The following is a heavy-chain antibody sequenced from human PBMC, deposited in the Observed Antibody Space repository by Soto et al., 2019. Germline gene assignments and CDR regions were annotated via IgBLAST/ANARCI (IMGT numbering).Heavy chain of an antibody. J-gene: IGHJ6*03. CDR3: AKGSMTTGEHYYYYYMDV. CDR1: GFTFSSYA. D-gene: IGHD4-4*01. CDR2: ISGSGGST. Sequence: GGSLRLSCAASGFTFSSYAMSWVRQAPGKGLEWVSAISGSGGSTYYADSVKGRFTISRDNSKNTLYLQMNSLRAEDTAVYYCAKGSMTTGEHYYYYYMDVWGKGTTVTVSS. V-gene: IGHV3-23*01.